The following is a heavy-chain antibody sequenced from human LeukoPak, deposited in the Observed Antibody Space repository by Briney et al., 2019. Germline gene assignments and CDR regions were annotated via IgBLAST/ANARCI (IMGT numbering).Heavy chain of an antibody. CDR3: ARDGPFSSSGLFDY. CDR2: IYYSGGT. V-gene: IGHV4-59*12. J-gene: IGHJ4*02. Sequence: PSETLSLTRTVSGGSISGYYGSWIPQPPGKGLEWFGYIYYSGGTNYNPPLKSRVTISVDTSQNQFSLELSSVTAADTAVYFCARDGPFSSSGLFDYWGQGTLVTVSS. CDR1: GGSISGYY. D-gene: IGHD6-6*01.